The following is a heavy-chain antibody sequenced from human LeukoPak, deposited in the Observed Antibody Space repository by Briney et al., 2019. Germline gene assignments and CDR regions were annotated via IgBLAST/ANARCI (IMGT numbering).Heavy chain of an antibody. J-gene: IGHJ4*02. CDR3: AKDFGRNLGGPGY. CDR2: ISGNGGRT. D-gene: IGHD1-14*01. Sequence: PGGSLRLSCAASGFTFSSYSMNWVRQAPGGGLEWVSGISGNGGRTYYADSVKGRFAISRDDSKSTLYLQMNSLRGEDTAVYYCAKDFGRNLGGPGYWGRGTLVIVSS. CDR1: GFTFSSYS. V-gene: IGHV3-23*01.